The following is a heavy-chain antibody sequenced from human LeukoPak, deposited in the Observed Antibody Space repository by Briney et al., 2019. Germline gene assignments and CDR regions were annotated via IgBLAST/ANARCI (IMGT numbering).Heavy chain of an antibody. V-gene: IGHV3-7*05. D-gene: IGHD1-1*01. J-gene: IGHJ4*02. CDR2: IKQDGGEK. Sequence: GGSLRLPCAASGXTFSSYWMSWVRQAPGKGPEWVANIKQDGGEKYYVDSVRGRFTISRDNAKNSLYLQMYSLRAEDTAVYYCARGRGYADPVGGQGTLVTVSS. CDR1: GXTFSSYW. CDR3: ARGRGYADPV.